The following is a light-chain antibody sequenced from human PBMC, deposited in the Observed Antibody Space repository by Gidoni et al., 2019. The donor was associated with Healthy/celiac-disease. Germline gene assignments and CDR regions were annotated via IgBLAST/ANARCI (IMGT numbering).Light chain of an antibody. CDR3: SSYTSSSTPVV. V-gene: IGLV2-14*01. CDR2: EVS. Sequence: HSSLPQPASVSGSPGQSITISCTGTSSDVGGYNYVSWYQQHPGKAPKLMIYEVSHRPSGVSNRVSGSKSGNTASLTISGLQAEDEADYYCSSYTSSSTPVVFGGGTKLTVL. J-gene: IGLJ2*01. CDR1: SSDVGGYNY.